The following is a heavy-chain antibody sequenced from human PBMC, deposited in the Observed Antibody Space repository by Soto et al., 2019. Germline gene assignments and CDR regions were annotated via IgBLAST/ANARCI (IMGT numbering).Heavy chain of an antibody. CDR1: GFTFSTSG. V-gene: IGHV3-30*18. D-gene: IGHD6-13*01. J-gene: IGHJ5*02. CDR3: AKDWGSSGWYNWFDP. Sequence: QVQLVESGGGVDQCGRSLRLSCAASGFTFSTSGMHWIRQAPGKGLEWVAMISHDGGATYYVDSVKGRFTISRDTDKNTLHLQMDSLRPEDTATYYCAKDWGSSGWYNWFDPSGQGTLVTVSS. CDR2: ISHDGGAT.